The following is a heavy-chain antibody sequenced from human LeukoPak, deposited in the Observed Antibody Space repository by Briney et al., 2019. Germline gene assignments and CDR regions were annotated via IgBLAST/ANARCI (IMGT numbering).Heavy chain of an antibody. J-gene: IGHJ4*02. Sequence: SETLSLTCTVSGDSISSSYYYWGWVRQPPGKGLEWIGTIYYSGSTYYNASLKSRVTISKDTSKNQLSLKLTSVTAADTAVYYCARHIVTGYYRDGGPDYWGQGTLVTVSS. CDR3: ARHIVTGYYRDGGPDY. CDR2: IYYSGST. D-gene: IGHD3-9*01. CDR1: GDSISSSYYY. V-gene: IGHV4-39*07.